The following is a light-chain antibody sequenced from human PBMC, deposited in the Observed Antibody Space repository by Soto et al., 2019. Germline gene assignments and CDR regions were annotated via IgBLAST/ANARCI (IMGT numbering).Light chain of an antibody. Sequence: ALQMTQSPSSLSASVGDRVTITCRASRAIGDDLGWYQQKPGKAPKLLIYSASNLHSGAPSRFSGSGSGTDFTLTISSLQPEDLATYYCLQYNNYPFTFGPGTKVDVK. V-gene: IGKV1-6*01. CDR3: LQYNNYPFT. CDR2: SAS. J-gene: IGKJ3*01. CDR1: RAIGDD.